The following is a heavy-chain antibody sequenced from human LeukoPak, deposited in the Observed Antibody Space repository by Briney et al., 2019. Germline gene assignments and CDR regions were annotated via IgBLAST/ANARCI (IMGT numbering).Heavy chain of an antibody. V-gene: IGHV3-11*01. CDR2: ISSSGSTI. J-gene: IGHJ5*02. CDR1: GFTFSDYY. D-gene: IGHD1-1*01. Sequence: WGSLRLSCAASGFTFSDYYMTWIRQAPGKGLEWVSYISSSGSTIYYADSVKGRFTISRDNAKNSLYLQMNSLRAEDTAVYYCARDLGTTNWFDPWGQGTLVTVSS. CDR3: ARDLGTTNWFDP.